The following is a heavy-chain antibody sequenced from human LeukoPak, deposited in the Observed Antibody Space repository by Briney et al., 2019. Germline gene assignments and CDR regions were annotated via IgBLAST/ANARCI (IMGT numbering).Heavy chain of an antibody. Sequence: PSQTLSLTCTVSGGSTSSGSYYWSWSRQPAGKGLEWIGRMHTSGSTNYNPSLKSRVTMSGDTSKNQFSLKLSSVTAADTAVYYCARDQYYFDSSGYYGHDVWGKGTTVTVSS. V-gene: IGHV4-61*02. CDR1: GGSTSSGSYY. D-gene: IGHD3-22*01. CDR3: ARDQYYFDSSGYYGHDV. CDR2: MHTSGST. J-gene: IGHJ6*04.